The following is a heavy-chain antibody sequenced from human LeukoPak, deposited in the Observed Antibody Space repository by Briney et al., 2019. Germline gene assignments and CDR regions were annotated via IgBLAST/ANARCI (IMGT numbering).Heavy chain of an antibody. CDR2: ISGSGGRT. CDR3: AKDSYDNSGYYIQGLFDY. V-gene: IGHV3-23*01. J-gene: IGHJ4*02. Sequence: GGSLRLSCAASGCIFSNYAMSWVRQAPGQGLEWVSGISGSGGRTYYADSVKGRFTIPRDNSKNTLYLQMNNLRAEATAVYYCAKDSYDNSGYYIQGLFDYGGQGTLVTVSS. D-gene: IGHD3-22*01. CDR1: GCIFSNYA.